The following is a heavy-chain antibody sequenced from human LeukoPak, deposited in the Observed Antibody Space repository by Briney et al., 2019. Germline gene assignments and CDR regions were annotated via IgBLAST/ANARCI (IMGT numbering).Heavy chain of an antibody. CDR3: ARPNPENAFDI. CDR2: IKSKTDGGTT. CDR1: GFTFNSAW. V-gene: IGHV3-15*01. D-gene: IGHD1-14*01. Sequence: GGSLRLSCAASGFTFNSAWLSWVRQGPGKGLEWVGRIKSKTDGGTTDYAAPVKGRFTISRDDSKNKVYLQMNSLKTEDTAVYYCARPNPENAFDIWGQGTMVTVSS. J-gene: IGHJ3*02.